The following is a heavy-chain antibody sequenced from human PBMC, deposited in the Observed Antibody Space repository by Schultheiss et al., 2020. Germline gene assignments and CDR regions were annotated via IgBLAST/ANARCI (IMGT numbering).Heavy chain of an antibody. D-gene: IGHD6-19*01. CDR3: ARDSSSGWSQGTY. Sequence: SQTLSLTCTVSGGSISSYYWSWIRQPPGKGLEWIGSIYYSGSTYYNPSLKSRVTISVDTSKNQFSLKLSSVTAADTAVYYCARDSSSGWSQGTYWGQGTLVTVSS. J-gene: IGHJ4*02. V-gene: IGHV4-59*12. CDR2: IYYSGST. CDR1: GGSISSYY.